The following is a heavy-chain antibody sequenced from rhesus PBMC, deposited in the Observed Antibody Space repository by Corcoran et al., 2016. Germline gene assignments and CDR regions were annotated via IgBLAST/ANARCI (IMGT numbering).Heavy chain of an antibody. Sequence: QLQLQESGPGLVKPSETLSVTCAVSGGSISSSYWSWIRQAPGKGMEWIGYLYGSGSIPTYNPSLNSRVPLAVDTAKNQLSLKLSSGTTGDTAVYYCSRRRAAGFRYYFDYWGQGVLVTVSP. CDR1: GGSISSSY. V-gene: IGHV4-169*01. CDR3: SRRRAAGFRYYFDY. CDR2: LYGSGSIP. J-gene: IGHJ4*01. D-gene: IGHD6-13*01.